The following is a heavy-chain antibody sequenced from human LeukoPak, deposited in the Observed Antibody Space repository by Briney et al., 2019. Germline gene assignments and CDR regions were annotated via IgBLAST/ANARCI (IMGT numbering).Heavy chain of an antibody. CDR3: ARRVTVSATNWFDP. CDR2: VYYTGRT. J-gene: IGHJ5*02. D-gene: IGHD5/OR15-5a*01. Sequence: SETLSLTCTVSGGSISSSYWSWIRQSPGKGLEWIAYVYYTGRTNYNPSLQSRLTTSVDTSKNQFTLSLTSVTAADTAIYYCARRVTVSATNWFDPWGQGTLVTVSS. V-gene: IGHV4-59*01. CDR1: GGSISSSY.